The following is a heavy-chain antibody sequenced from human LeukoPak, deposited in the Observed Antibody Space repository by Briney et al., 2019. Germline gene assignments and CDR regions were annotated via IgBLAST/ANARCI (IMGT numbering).Heavy chain of an antibody. D-gene: IGHD2-21*02. CDR1: GFNFSSYG. CDR2: IRYDGSNK. CDR3: AKDRGGDCYACFDY. Sequence: GGSLRLSCAASGFNFSSYGMHWVRQAPGKGLEWVAFIRYDGSNKYYADSVKGRFTISRDNSKNTLYLQMNSLRAEDTAVYYCAKDRGGDCYACFDYWGQETLVTVSS. J-gene: IGHJ4*02. V-gene: IGHV3-30*02.